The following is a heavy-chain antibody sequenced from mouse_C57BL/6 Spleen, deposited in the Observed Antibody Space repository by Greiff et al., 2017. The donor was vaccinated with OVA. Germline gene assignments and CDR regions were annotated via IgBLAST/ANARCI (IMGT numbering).Heavy chain of an antibody. CDR1: GYTFLGYG. D-gene: IGHD1-1*01. V-gene: IGHV1-9*01. J-gene: IGHJ4*01. Sequence: QVHLQQSGADLLKPGASVKLSCKAPGYTFLGYGIAGLQQRPGHCLEWIGEILPGSGSTNYNEKCKGKATCTADTSSNTSYMQLSSLTTEDSAIYYCAREGIRMAMDDWGTGTSVTVSS. CDR3: AREGIRMAMDD. CDR2: ILPGSGST.